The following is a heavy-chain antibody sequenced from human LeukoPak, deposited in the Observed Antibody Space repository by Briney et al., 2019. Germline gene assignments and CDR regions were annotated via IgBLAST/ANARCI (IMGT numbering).Heavy chain of an antibody. CDR2: ISSTSIYI. V-gene: IGHV3-21*01. Sequence: GSLLLSCAASGFTFSSYSMNWVRQAPGKGLEGVSAISSTSIYIYHADSVKGRFTISRDNAKNSLYLQMNSLRAEDTAVYYCARISYYDRSGYSYYYYGMDVWGQGTTVTVSS. D-gene: IGHD3-22*01. CDR1: GFTFSSYS. CDR3: ARISYYDRSGYSYYYYGMDV. J-gene: IGHJ6*02.